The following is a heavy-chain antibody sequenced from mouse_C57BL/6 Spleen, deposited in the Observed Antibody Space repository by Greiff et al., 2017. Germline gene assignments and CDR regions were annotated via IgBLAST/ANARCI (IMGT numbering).Heavy chain of an antibody. J-gene: IGHJ2*01. D-gene: IGHD1-1*01. CDR3: ARGVPLRSIDY. CDR2: INPSTGGT. CDR1: GYSFTGYY. Sequence: EVQLQQSGPELVKPGASVKISCKASGYSFTGYYMNWVKQSPEKSLEWIGEINPSTGGTTYNKKFKAKATLTVDTSSSTAYMTLTSLTSEDSAVYYCARGVPLRSIDYWGQGTTLTVSS. V-gene: IGHV1-42*01.